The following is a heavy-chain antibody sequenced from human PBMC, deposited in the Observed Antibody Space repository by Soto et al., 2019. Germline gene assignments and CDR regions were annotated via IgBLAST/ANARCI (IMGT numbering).Heavy chain of an antibody. D-gene: IGHD3-3*01. CDR3: AHRILRTVFGLVTTTAIYFDF. CDR2: IYWDDDK. V-gene: IGHV2-5*02. J-gene: IGHJ4*02. CDR1: GFSLTTSGVG. Sequence: QITLNESGPTVVKPAETLTLTCTFSGFSLTTSGVGVGWIRQSPGKAPEWLALIYWDDDKRYSASLKSRLTITKDTSKIQVVLTMDSVDTADTATYYCAHRILRTVFGLVTTTAIYFDFWGQATPVVVSS.